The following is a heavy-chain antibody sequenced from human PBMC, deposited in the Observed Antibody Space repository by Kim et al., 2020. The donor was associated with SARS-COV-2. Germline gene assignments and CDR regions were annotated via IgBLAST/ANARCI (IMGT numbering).Heavy chain of an antibody. D-gene: IGHD3-10*01. CDR2: ISAYNGNT. V-gene: IGHV1-18*04. CDR3: ARDSLVGPKTYYYGSGSYLTVKRGSDY. CDR1: GYTFTSYG. J-gene: IGHJ4*02. Sequence: ASVKVSCKASGYTFTSYGISWVRQAPGQGLEWMGWISAYNGNTNYAQKLQGRVTMTTDTSTSTAYMELRSLRSDDTAVYYCARDSLVGPKTYYYGSGSYLTVKRGSDYWGQGTLVTVSS.